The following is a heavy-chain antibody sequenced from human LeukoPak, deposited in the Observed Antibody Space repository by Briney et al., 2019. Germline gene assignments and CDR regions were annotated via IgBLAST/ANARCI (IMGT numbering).Heavy chain of an antibody. CDR2: IWYDGSNK. CDR1: GXTFSSYG. Sequence: GRSLRLSCAVSGXTFSSYGMHWVRQAPGKGLEWVAVIWYDGSNKYYADSVKGRFTISRDSSKNTLDLQMNSLRAEDTAVYYCVRVGYTNYGIDYWGQGTLVTVSS. D-gene: IGHD4-11*01. CDR3: VRVGYTNYGIDY. J-gene: IGHJ4*02. V-gene: IGHV3-33*01.